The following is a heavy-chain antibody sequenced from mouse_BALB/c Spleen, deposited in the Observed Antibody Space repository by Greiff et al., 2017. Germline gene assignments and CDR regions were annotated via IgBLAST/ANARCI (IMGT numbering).Heavy chain of an antibody. CDR2: INPSNGRT. Sequence: QVQLQQPGAELVKPGASVKLSCKASGYTFTSYWMHWVKQRPGQGLEWIGEINPSNGRTNYNEKFKSKATLTVDKSSSTAYMQLSSLTSEDSAVYYCAGGYYRDYWGQGTTLTVSS. CDR1: GYTFTSYW. D-gene: IGHD2-14*01. V-gene: IGHV1S81*02. CDR3: AGGYYRDY. J-gene: IGHJ2*01.